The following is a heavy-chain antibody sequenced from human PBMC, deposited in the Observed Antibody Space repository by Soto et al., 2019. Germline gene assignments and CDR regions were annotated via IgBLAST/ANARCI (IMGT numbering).Heavy chain of an antibody. V-gene: IGHV3-30-3*01. CDR3: ARGSCSGGTRYNMDV. CDR2: ISFDGNNH. D-gene: IGHD2-15*01. Sequence: QVQLVESGGGVVQSGRSLRLSCAASGFTFSDYAIHWVRQAPGKGLQWVAVISFDGNNHHYADSVKGRFSISRDNSKNTVSLQMNSLRPEDTAVHYCARGSCSGGTRYNMDVWGQGTTVTVSS. J-gene: IGHJ6*03. CDR1: GFTFSDYA.